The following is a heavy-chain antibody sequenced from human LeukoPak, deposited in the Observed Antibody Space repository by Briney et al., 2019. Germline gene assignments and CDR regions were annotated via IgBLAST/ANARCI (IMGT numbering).Heavy chain of an antibody. CDR1: GYTFTSYD. CDR3: ARESGGAIPFDY. J-gene: IGHJ4*02. D-gene: IGHD2-2*01. CDR2: MNPNSGNT. V-gene: IGHV1-8*01. Sequence: GASVKVSCKASGYTFTSYDINWVRQATGQGLEWMGWMNPNSGNTGYAQKFQGRVTMTRNTSISTAYMELRSLRSDDTAVYYCARESGGAIPFDYWGQGTLVTVSS.